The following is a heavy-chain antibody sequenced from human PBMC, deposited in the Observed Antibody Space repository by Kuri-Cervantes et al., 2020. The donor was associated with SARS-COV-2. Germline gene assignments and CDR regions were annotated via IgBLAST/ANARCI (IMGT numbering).Heavy chain of an antibody. D-gene: IGHD3-3*01. Sequence: GGSLRLSCAASAFTFSTYWMNWVRQAPGKGLEWVAKIKEDGSGQYYVDSVKGRFTISRDNAKNTLYLQMNSLRAEDTAVYYCARRYTDVLGFLEWPGKTQYYYYIDVWGKGTTVTVSS. CDR3: ARRYTDVLGFLEWPGKTQYYYYIDV. CDR1: AFTFSTYW. J-gene: IGHJ6*03. CDR2: IKEDGSGQ. V-gene: IGHV3-7*03.